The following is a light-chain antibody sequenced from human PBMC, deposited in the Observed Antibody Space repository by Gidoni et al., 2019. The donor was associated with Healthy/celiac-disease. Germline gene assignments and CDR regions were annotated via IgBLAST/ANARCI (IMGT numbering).Light chain of an antibody. CDR2: AAS. CDR1: QSISSY. CDR3: KQSYSTPWT. V-gene: IGKV1-39*01. Sequence: DIQMTHSPSSLSASVGDRVTITCRASQSISSYLNWYQQKPGKAPKLLIYAASSLQSGVPSRFSGSGSGTDFTLTISSLQPEDFATYYCKQSYSTPWTFGQXTKVEIK. J-gene: IGKJ1*01.